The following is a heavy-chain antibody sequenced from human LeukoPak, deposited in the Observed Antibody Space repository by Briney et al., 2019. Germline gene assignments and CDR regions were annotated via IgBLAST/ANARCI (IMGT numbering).Heavy chain of an antibody. D-gene: IGHD6-19*01. J-gene: IGHJ6*03. V-gene: IGHV3-30*02. CDR3: AKVDGSGRYMDV. CDR2: IRYDGSNK. Sequence: GGSLRLPCAASGFTFSSYGMHWVRQAPGKGLEWVAFIRYDGSNKYYADSVKGRFTISRDNSKNTLYLQMNSLRAEDTAVYYCAKVDGSGRYMDVWGKGTTVTISS. CDR1: GFTFSSYG.